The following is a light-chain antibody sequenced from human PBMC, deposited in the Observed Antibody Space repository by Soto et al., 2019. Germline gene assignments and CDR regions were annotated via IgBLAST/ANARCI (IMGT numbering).Light chain of an antibody. Sequence: QSALTQPPSASGSPGQSFTISCNGTSSDIGYYNYVSWYQQHPREVPKMLIYEVSKRPSGVPNRFSGSKSGNTASLTVSGLQADDEADYYCASYAGSNTLFGGGTKLTVL. CDR3: ASYAGSNTL. J-gene: IGLJ2*01. V-gene: IGLV2-8*01. CDR1: SSDIGYYNY. CDR2: EVS.